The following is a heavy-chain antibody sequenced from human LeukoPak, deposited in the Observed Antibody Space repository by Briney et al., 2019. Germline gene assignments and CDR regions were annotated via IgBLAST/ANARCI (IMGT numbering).Heavy chain of an antibody. V-gene: IGHV3-30-3*01. D-gene: IGHD5-24*01. J-gene: IGHJ4*02. CDR2: ISYDGNDK. CDR3: GRDSDGYSAFDY. Sequence: GGSLRLSCAVSGFTFSNYAMHWVRQAPGKGLQWVAFISYDGNDKYCADSVKGRFTISRDNSKRTLYLQMDSLRAEDTAMYYCGRDSDGYSAFDYWGRGTLVTVSS. CDR1: GFTFSNYA.